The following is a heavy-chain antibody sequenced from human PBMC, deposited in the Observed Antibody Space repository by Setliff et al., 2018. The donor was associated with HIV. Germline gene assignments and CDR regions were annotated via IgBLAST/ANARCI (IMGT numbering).Heavy chain of an antibody. D-gene: IGHD2-8*01. Sequence: PGGSLRLSCAASGYTFSSYWMAWVRQCPGKGLEWVANIQQHGSEIHYVASVGGRFTISRDNSKNTLYLQMNSLRAEDTAVYYCAKEDVYALYYYYYYMDVWGKGTTVTVSS. CDR3: AKEDVYALYYYYYYMDV. J-gene: IGHJ6*03. CDR2: IQQHGSEI. CDR1: GYTFSSYW. V-gene: IGHV3-7*05.